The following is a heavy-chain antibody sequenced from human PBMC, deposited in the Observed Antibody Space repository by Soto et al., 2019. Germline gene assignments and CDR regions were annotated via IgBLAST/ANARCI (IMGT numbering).Heavy chain of an antibody. J-gene: IGHJ4*02. D-gene: IGHD1-1*01. CDR3: ARDGSGNPGVAYY. Sequence: QVQLQESGPGLVKPSGTLSVTCAVSGGSISSNDWWSWVRQPPGKGLEWIGEDYHSGSNNYNPSLKSRVTISVDKSKNQFSLKVSSVTAADTAVYYCARDGSGNPGVAYYWGQGILVTVSS. V-gene: IGHV4-4*02. CDR2: DYHSGSN. CDR1: GGSISSNDW.